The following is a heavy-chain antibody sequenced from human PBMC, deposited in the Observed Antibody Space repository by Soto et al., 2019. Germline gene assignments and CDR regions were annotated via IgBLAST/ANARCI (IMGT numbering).Heavy chain of an antibody. CDR2: ISSSSSTI. J-gene: IGHJ5*02. D-gene: IGHD3-3*01. Sequence: EVQLVESGGGLVQPGGSLRLSCAASGFTFSSYSMNWVRQAPGKGLEWVSYISSSSSTIYYAESVKGRFTISRDNAKNSLYLQMNSLRDEDTAVYYCARESRFLDWLSLNWFDPWGKGTLVTVSS. V-gene: IGHV3-48*02. CDR3: ARESRFLDWLSLNWFDP. CDR1: GFTFSSYS.